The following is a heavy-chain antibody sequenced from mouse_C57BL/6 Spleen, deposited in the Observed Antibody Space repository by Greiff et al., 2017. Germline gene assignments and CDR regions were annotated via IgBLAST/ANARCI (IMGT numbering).Heavy chain of an antibody. CDR3: AYHKRMGAMDY. CDR1: GYTFTSYW. J-gene: IGHJ4*01. V-gene: IGHV1-61*01. Sequence: QVQLQQPGAELVRPGSSVKLSCKASGYTFTSYWMDWVKQRPGHGLAWIGNIYPSDSETPSNQKFKDKATLTVDKSSSTAYMQLSSLTSEDSAVYYCAYHKRMGAMDYWGQGAAVTVSS. CDR2: IYPSDSET.